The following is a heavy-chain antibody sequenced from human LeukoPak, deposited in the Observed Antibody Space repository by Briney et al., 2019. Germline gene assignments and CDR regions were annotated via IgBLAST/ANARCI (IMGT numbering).Heavy chain of an antibody. J-gene: IGHJ5*02. CDR1: GYDFSTKW. CDR3: ARLAPDYADYWFDP. V-gene: IGHV5-51*01. CDR2: IYPTDSIT. Sequence: GESLKISCQTSGYDFSTKWIGWVRQMPGKGLEWMGIIYPTDSITRYSPSFQGHVTISADTSNSTAYLQWTSLKPSDTAIYYCARLAPDYADYWFDPWGQGTLVTVSS. D-gene: IGHD4-17*01.